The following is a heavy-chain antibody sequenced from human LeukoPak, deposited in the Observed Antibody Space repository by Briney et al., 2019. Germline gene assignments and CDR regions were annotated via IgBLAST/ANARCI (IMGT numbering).Heavy chain of an antibody. Sequence: GGSLRLSCAASGFTFSSYSMNWVRQAPGKGLEWVSSISSSSSYIYYADSVKGRFTISRDNAKNSLYLQMNSPRAEDTAVYYCARGDSGYDYKGNYWGQGTLVTVSS. D-gene: IGHD5-12*01. CDR2: ISSSSSYI. V-gene: IGHV3-21*01. CDR3: ARGDSGYDYKGNY. J-gene: IGHJ4*02. CDR1: GFTFSSYS.